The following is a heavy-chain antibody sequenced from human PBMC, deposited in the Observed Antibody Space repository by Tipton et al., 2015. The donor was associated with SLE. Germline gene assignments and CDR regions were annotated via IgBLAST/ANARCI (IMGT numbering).Heavy chain of an antibody. CDR3: ARGAKERITLVRVRPYYFDY. CDR1: GGSFSGYY. D-gene: IGHD3-10*01. J-gene: IGHJ4*01. Sequence: GLVKPSETLSLTCAVYGGSFSGYYWSWIRQPPGKGLEWIGEMDHSGITNYNPSLKSRVTISVETSKNQLSLKLTSVTAADTSVYYCARGAKERITLVRVRPYYFDYWGQGSLVTVSS. V-gene: IGHV4-34*01. CDR2: MDHSGIT.